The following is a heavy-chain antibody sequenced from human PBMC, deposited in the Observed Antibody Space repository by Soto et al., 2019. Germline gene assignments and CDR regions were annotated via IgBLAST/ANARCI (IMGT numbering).Heavy chain of an antibody. CDR2: ISGSGGST. J-gene: IGHJ5*02. Sequence: EVQLLESGGGLVQPGGSLRLSCAASGFTFSSYAMSWVRQAPGKGLEWVSAISGSGGSTYYADSVKGRFTISRDNSKNTLYLQMNSLRAEDTAVYYCAKGNSSWYKYDWFDPWRQGTLVTVSS. V-gene: IGHV3-23*01. CDR1: GFTFSSYA. CDR3: AKGNSSWYKYDWFDP. D-gene: IGHD6-13*01.